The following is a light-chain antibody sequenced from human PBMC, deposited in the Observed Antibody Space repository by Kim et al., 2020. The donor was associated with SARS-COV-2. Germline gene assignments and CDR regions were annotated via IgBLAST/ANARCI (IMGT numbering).Light chain of an antibody. Sequence: IVVTQSPGTLSLSPGEKATLSCRASQSVKDNYLAWYQHKPGQAPRLLIYGASNRATGIPDRFSGSGSGTDFTLTISRLEPEDFAVYYSQDYCNEPPDSFGQGTKLE. CDR1: QSVKDNY. J-gene: IGKJ2*03. CDR2: GAS. V-gene: IGKV3-20*01. CDR3: QDYCNEPPDS.